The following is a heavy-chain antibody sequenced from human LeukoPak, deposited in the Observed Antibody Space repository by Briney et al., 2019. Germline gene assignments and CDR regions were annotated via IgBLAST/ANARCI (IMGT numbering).Heavy chain of an antibody. J-gene: IGHJ4*02. D-gene: IGHD4/OR15-4a*01. Sequence: GASVKVSCKASGYTFTGYYLFWVRQAPGQGLEWMGWINPNSGATKYAQKFQGRVTLTGDTSIRTTYMELSSLRSDDTAVYYCARDERYSYGDNHYPDLGFWGQGTPVTVSS. CDR1: GYTFTGYY. CDR3: ARDERYSYGDNHYPDLGF. V-gene: IGHV1-2*02. CDR2: INPNSGAT.